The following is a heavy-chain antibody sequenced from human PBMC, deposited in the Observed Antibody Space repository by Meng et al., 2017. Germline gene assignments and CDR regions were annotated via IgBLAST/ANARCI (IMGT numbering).Heavy chain of an antibody. V-gene: IGHV3-66*02. J-gene: IGHJ3*02. CDR2: IYSGGST. CDR1: GFTVSSNY. CDR3: ACYSSGYYLPKYDHAFDI. Sequence: GESLKISCAASGFTVSSNYMSWVRQAPGKGLEWVSVIYSGGSTYYADSVKGRFTISRDNSKNTLYLQMNSLRAEDTAVYYCACYSSGYYLPKYDHAFDIWGQGKRV. D-gene: IGHD3-22*01.